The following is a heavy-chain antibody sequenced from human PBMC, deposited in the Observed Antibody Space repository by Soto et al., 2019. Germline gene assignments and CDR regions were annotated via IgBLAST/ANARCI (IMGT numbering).Heavy chain of an antibody. CDR2: IIPIFGTA. V-gene: IGHV1-69*12. J-gene: IGHJ4*02. CDR1: GGTFSSYA. D-gene: IGHD6-6*01. CDR3: ARGESIASFWFDY. Sequence: QVQLVQSGAEVKKPGSSVKVSCKASGGTFSSYAISWVRQAPGQGLEWMGGIIPIFGTANYAQKFQGRVTITADEYTSTAYMELSSLRSEDTAMYSCARGESIASFWFDYWGQGTLVTVSS.